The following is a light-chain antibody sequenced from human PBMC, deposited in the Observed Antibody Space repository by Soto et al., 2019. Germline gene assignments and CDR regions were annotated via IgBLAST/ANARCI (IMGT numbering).Light chain of an antibody. V-gene: IGLV2-8*01. CDR1: SSDVGNYNY. Sequence: QSALTQPPSASGSPGQSVTISCTGTSSDVGNYNYVSWYQQHPGKAPKLIIYEVSNWPSGIPDRFSGSKSGNTASLTVSGILAEDEAEYFCSSYAGGNNVVIFGGGTKLTVL. J-gene: IGLJ2*01. CDR3: SSYAGGNNVVI. CDR2: EVS.